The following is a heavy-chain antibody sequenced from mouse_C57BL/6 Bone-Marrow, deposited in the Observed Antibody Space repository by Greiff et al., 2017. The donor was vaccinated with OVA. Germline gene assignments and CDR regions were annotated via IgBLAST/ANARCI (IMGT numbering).Heavy chain of an antibody. CDR2: SRNKANDYTT. CDR1: GFTFSDFY. Sequence: EVQLVESGGGLVQSGRSLRLSCATSGFTFSDFYMEWVRQAPGKGLEWIAASRNKANDYTTEYSASVKGRFIVSRDTSQSILYLQMNALRAEDTAIYYCARDDGYYGFDYWGQGTTLTVSS. V-gene: IGHV7-1*01. CDR3: ARDDGYYGFDY. J-gene: IGHJ2*01. D-gene: IGHD2-3*01.